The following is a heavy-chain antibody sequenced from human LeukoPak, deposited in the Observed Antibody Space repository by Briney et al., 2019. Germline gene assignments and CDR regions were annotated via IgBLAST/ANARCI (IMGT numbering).Heavy chain of an antibody. Sequence: SETLSLTCAVYGGSFSGYYWSWIRQPPGKGLEWIGEINHSGSTNYNPSLKSRVTISVDKSKNQFSLKLSSVTAADTAVYYCARAQLSSSLYYFDYWGQGTLVTVSS. CDR3: ARAQLSSSLYYFDY. J-gene: IGHJ4*02. D-gene: IGHD6-13*01. CDR1: GGSFSGYY. V-gene: IGHV4-34*01. CDR2: INHSGST.